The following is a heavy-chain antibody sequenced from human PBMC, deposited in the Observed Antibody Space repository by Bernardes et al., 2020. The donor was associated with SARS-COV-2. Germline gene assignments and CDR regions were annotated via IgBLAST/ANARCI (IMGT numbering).Heavy chain of an antibody. CDR2: INSDGSDT. D-gene: IGHD6-19*01. Sequence: GGSLRLSCAASGLTFSIYWMHWVRQDPGKGLVWLSRINSDGSDTLYADSVKGRFTISRDNAKNTLYLQMNSLRAEDTAVYYCAGAYSTGWYGGSTFDYWGQGSLVTVSS. CDR1: GLTFSIYW. J-gene: IGHJ4*02. CDR3: AGAYSTGWYGGSTFDY. V-gene: IGHV3-74*01.